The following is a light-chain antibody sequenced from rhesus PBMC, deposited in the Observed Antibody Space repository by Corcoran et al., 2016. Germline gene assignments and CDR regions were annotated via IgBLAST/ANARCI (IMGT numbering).Light chain of an antibody. Sequence: EIVMTQSPATLSLSPGERATLSCRASQSVSNNLAWFQQNPGQAPRLLMYDASSRATGIPDRFSGSGSGTDFTLTISSLEPEDVAVYYCLQHSNWPFTFGPGTKLDIK. CDR3: LQHSNWPFT. CDR1: QSVSNN. CDR2: DAS. V-gene: IGKV3-24*01. J-gene: IGKJ3*01.